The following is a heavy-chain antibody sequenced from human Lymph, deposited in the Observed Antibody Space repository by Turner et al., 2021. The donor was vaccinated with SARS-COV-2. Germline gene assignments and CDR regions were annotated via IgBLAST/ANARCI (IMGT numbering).Heavy chain of an antibody. Sequence: QVQLVESGGGVVQPGRSLRLSCAASGFTFSSYAMHWVRQAPGKGLEWVAVISYDGSNKNYADSVKGRFTISRDKSKNTLYLQMNSLRAEDTAVYYCARDDREFWSGYYTHYYYYGMDVWGQGTTVTVSS. J-gene: IGHJ6*02. D-gene: IGHD3-3*01. CDR3: ARDDREFWSGYYTHYYYYGMDV. V-gene: IGHV3-30*04. CDR2: ISYDGSNK. CDR1: GFTFSSYA.